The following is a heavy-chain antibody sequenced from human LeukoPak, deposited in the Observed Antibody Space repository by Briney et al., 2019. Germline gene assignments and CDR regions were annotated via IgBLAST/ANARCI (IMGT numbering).Heavy chain of an antibody. J-gene: IGHJ4*02. CDR3: ARYSSSSTYFDY. CDR2: IKQDGSEK. CDR1: GFTFSDYY. V-gene: IGHV3-7*05. D-gene: IGHD6-6*01. Sequence: PGGSLRLSCAGSGFTFSDYYMSWIRQAPGKGPEWVANIKQDGSEKYYADSVRGRFTLSRDNAKNSLYMQMNSLRAEDTAVYYCARYSSSSTYFDYWGQGTLVTVSS.